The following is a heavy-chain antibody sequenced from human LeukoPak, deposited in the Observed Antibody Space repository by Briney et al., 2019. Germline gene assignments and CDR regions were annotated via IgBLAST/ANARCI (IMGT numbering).Heavy chain of an antibody. J-gene: IGHJ4*02. Sequence: GGSLRLSCAASGFTFSHYWMSWVRQAPGKGLEWVANIKQDGSEKYYVDSVKGRFTISRDNAKNSVFLEMNSLRVEDTAVYHCARGVLQLDYWGPGTLATVSS. D-gene: IGHD6-6*01. V-gene: IGHV3-7*02. CDR1: GFTFSHYW. CDR2: IKQDGSEK. CDR3: ARGVLQLDY.